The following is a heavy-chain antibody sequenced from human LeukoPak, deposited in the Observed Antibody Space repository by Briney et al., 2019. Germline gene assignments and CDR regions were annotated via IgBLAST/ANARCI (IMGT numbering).Heavy chain of an antibody. D-gene: IGHD3-22*01. CDR2: IYYSGST. J-gene: IGHJ3*02. Sequence: SETLSLTCTVSGGSISSYYWSWIRQPPGKGLEWIGYIYYSGSTYHNPSLKSRVTISVDTSKNQFSLKLSSVTAADTAVYYCARADHYYDAHDAFDIWGQGTMVTVSS. V-gene: IGHV4-59*08. CDR3: ARADHYYDAHDAFDI. CDR1: GGSISSYY.